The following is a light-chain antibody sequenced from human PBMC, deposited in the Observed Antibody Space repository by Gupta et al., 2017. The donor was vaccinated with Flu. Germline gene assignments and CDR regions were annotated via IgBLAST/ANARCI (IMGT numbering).Light chain of an antibody. CDR2: GAS. CDR3: QQYGSSGT. Sequence: EIVLTQSPGTLSLSPGERATLSCRASQSVSSSYLAWYQQNPGQAPRLLIYGASSRATGIPDRFSGSGSGTDFTLTISRLEPEDFAVYYCQQYGSSGTFGGGTKVEIK. J-gene: IGKJ4*01. V-gene: IGKV3-20*01. CDR1: QSVSSSY.